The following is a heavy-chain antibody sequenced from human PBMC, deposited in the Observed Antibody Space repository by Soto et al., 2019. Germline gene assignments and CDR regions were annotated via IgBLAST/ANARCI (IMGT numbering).Heavy chain of an antibody. J-gene: IGHJ4*02. V-gene: IGHV3-30*18. CDR1: GFTLSSYG. CDR3: AKGLSVIQEWIIDGH. D-gene: IGHD5-18*01. CDR2: MSYDGNKK. Sequence: QVQLVESGGGVVQPGTSLRLSCAVSGFTLSSYGIHWVRQAPGKGLEGGAFMSYDGNKKSYADSVKGRFTISRDNSKNTLYLQMDSLRAEDTAMYYCAKGLSVIQEWIIDGHWGQGTQVTVSS.